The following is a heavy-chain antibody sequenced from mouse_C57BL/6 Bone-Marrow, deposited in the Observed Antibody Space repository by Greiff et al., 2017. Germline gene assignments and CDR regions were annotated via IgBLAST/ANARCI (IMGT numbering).Heavy chain of an antibody. Sequence: EVQLQQSGAELVKPGASVTLSCPASGFNIKDYYMHWVKQRTEQGLEWIGRIDPEDGETKYAPKFPGTATITADTSSNTADLQLSSLTSEDTAVYYCAREVCTTVVAKGYYFDDWGQGTTLTVSS. CDR1: GFNIKDYY. CDR2: IDPEDGET. J-gene: IGHJ2*01. CDR3: AREVCTTVVAKGYYFDD. V-gene: IGHV14-2*01. D-gene: IGHD1-1*01.